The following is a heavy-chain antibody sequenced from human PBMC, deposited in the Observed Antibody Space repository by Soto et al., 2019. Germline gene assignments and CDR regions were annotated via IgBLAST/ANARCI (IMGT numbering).Heavy chain of an antibody. Sequence: QVQLVESGGGVVQPGRSLRLSCAASGFTFSSYGMHWVRQAPGKGLEWVAVIWYDGSNKYYADSVKGRFTISRDNSKNTLYLQMNNLRAEDTPLSKFAREKVQQLSTWFYYWGQGALVTVSS. CDR3: AREKVQQLSTWFYY. CDR2: IWYDGSNK. D-gene: IGHD6-13*01. J-gene: IGHJ4*02. V-gene: IGHV3-33*01. CDR1: GFTFSSYG.